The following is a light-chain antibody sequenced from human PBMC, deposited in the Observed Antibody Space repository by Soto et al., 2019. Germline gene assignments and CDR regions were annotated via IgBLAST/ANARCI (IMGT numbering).Light chain of an antibody. Sequence: DIQMTQSPSTLSASVGDRVTITCRASQSISSWLAWYQQKPGKAPKLLIYDASSLESGVPSRFSGSGSGTEFTLTISSLQPDDFATYYCKQYNSPRTFGQGTKVDIK. J-gene: IGKJ1*01. CDR2: DAS. CDR1: QSISSW. V-gene: IGKV1-5*01. CDR3: KQYNSPRT.